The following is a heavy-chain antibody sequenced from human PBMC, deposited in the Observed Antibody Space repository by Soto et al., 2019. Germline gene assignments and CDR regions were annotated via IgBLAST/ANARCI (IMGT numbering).Heavy chain of an antibody. CDR3: ARAVRGLDY. Sequence: QVRLVESGGGVVQPGRSLRLSCAAFGFTFDNQYHMHWVRQAPGKGLEWVAIMSFDGKNQYYADSVKGRFTVSRDTAKNTLFLQRNSLRPEDTALYYCARAVRGLDYWGQGTLVTVSS. V-gene: IGHV3-30*14. CDR2: MSFDGKNQ. CDR1: GFTFDNQYH. J-gene: IGHJ4*02.